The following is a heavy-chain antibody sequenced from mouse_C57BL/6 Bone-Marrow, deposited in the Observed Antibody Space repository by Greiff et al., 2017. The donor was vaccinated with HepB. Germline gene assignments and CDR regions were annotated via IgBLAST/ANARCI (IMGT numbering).Heavy chain of an antibody. CDR1: GFSFNTYA. D-gene: IGHD1-1*01. CDR2: IRSKSNNYAT. CDR3: VRGDYLFAY. J-gene: IGHJ3*01. Sequence: VQLKESGGGLVQPKGSLKLSCAASGFSFNTYAMNWVRQAPGKGLEWVARIRSKSNNYATYYADSVKDRFTISRDDSESMLYLQMYNLKTEDTAMYYCVRGDYLFAYWGQGTLVTVSA. V-gene: IGHV10-1*01.